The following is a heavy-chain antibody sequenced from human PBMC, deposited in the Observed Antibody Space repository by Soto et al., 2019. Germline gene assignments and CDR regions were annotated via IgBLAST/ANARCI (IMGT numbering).Heavy chain of an antibody. CDR2: INHSGSA. J-gene: IGHJ4*02. Sequence: SETLSLTCSVYDGSFSDFYWTWIRQRPGKGLEWIGDINHSGSANYSPSLESRVTISVDTSKNQFSLKLSSVTAADTDVYYCARRWGRSFEYWGQGTLVTVSS. V-gene: IGHV4-34*01. CDR1: DGSFSDFY. CDR3: ARRWGRSFEY. D-gene: IGHD2-15*01.